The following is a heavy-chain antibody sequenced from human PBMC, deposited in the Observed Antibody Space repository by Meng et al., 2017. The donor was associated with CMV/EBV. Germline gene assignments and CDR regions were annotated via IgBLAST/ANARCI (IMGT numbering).Heavy chain of an antibody. Sequence: GESLKIPLPAFGWSLGEFVMSWVRQAPGKGLEWVGFIRSKAVGGTTEYATSVKGRFTISRDDSKTIAYLQMNSLKIEDTAVYYCTRAIIAPHHYGSGNYFRWFDPWGQGTLVTVSS. CDR2: IRSKAVGGTT. D-gene: IGHD3-10*01. CDR1: GWSLGEFV. V-gene: IGHV3-49*04. CDR3: TRAIIAPHHYGSGNYFRWFDP. J-gene: IGHJ5*02.